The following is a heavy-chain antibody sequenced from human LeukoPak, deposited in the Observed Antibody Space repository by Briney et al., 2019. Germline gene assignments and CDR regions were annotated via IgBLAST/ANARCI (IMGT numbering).Heavy chain of an antibody. CDR1: GYTFTNYA. Sequence: ASVKVSCKASGYTFTNYAISWVRQAPGQGLEWMGWISTYNGNTDYAQKFQGRVTMTTDTSTSTASLELRSLRSDDTAVYYCARNGDYIYSYFSYYYMDVWGKGTTVTISS. CDR2: ISTYNGNT. V-gene: IGHV1-18*01. CDR3: ARNGDYIYSYFSYYYMDV. J-gene: IGHJ6*03. D-gene: IGHD4-17*01.